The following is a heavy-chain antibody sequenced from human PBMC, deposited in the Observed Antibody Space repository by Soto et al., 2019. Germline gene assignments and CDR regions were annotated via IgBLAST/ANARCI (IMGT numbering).Heavy chain of an antibody. Sequence: PGESMKISCKGSGYSFTSYWISWVRQMPGKGLEWMGRIDPSDSYTNYSPSFQGHVTISADKSISTAYLQWSSLKASDTAMYYWARQPILEWLPYNWFDPWGQGPLVTVSS. V-gene: IGHV5-10-1*01. CDR1: GYSFTSYW. CDR2: IDPSDSYT. D-gene: IGHD3-3*01. J-gene: IGHJ5*02. CDR3: ARQPILEWLPYNWFDP.